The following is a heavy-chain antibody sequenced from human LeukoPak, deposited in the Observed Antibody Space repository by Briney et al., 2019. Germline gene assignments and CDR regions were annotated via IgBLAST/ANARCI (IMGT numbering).Heavy chain of an antibody. CDR2: IKQDGSEK. CDR3: ARDASYYYDSSGMSIFDY. CDR1: GFTFSSYW. J-gene: IGHJ4*02. D-gene: IGHD3-22*01. Sequence: GRSLRLSCAASGFTFSSYWMSWVRQAPGKGLEWVANIKQDGSEKYYVDSVKGRFTISRDNAKNSLYLQMNSLRAEDTAVYYCARDASYYYDSSGMSIFDYWGQGTLVTVSS. V-gene: IGHV3-7*01.